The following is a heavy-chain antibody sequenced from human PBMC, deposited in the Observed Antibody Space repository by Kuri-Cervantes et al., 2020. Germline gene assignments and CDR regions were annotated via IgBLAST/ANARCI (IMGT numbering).Heavy chain of an antibody. Sequence: SETLSLTCTISRYSISSHYYWGWVRRPPGKGLDWIGSIYHSGRTHYNPSLESRIAISIDTSKNQFSLKLKSVSAADAAVYFCAREGGVVGATLIPSSDAFDIWGQGTMVTVSS. CDR1: RYSISSHYY. CDR3: AREGGVVGATLIPSSDAFDI. D-gene: IGHD1-26*01. J-gene: IGHJ3*02. V-gene: IGHV4-38-2*02. CDR2: IYHSGRT.